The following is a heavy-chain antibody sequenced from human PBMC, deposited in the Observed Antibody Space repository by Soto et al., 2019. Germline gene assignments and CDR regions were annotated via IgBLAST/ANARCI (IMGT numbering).Heavy chain of an antibody. CDR3: ANDGSSSWYNFDY. D-gene: IGHD6-13*01. V-gene: IGHV4-34*01. CDR2: INRSGST. J-gene: IGHJ4*02. Sequence: SETLSLTCDVYGGSFSSYYWNWIRQPPGKGLEWLGEINRSGSTNYNPSLEGRATISLDTSKTQFSLKLSSVTAADTAVYYCANDGSSSWYNFDYWGQGTLVTVSS. CDR1: GGSFSSYY.